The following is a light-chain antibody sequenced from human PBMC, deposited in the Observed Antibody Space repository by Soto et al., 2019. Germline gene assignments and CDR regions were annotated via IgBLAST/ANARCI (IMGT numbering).Light chain of an antibody. CDR3: AAWDDSLNWV. Sequence: QPVLTQPPSASGTLGQRVTISCSGSSSNIGRNVVNWYQQLPGMAPKLLVYNNDQRPSGVPDRFSVSKSGTSASLAISGLQSEDEADYYCAAWDDSLNWVFGGGTKLTVL. CDR1: SSNIGRNV. CDR2: NND. J-gene: IGLJ3*02. V-gene: IGLV1-44*01.